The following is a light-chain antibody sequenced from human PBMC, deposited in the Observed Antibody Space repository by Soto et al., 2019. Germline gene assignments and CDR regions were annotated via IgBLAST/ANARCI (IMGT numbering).Light chain of an antibody. V-gene: IGLV2-14*03. CDR3: ISYTSSSTPWV. CDR2: DVS. J-gene: IGLJ3*02. CDR1: SSDVGGYNY. Sequence: QSDLTQPASVSGSPGQSITISCTGTSSDVGGYNYVSWYQHHPGKAPKLMIYDVSNRPSGVSNRFSGSKSGNTASLTISWLQAEDGSDYYCISYTSSSTPWVFGGRTKLTVL.